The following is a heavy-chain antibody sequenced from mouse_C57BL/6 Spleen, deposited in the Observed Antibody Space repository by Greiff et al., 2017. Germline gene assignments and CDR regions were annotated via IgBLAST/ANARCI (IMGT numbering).Heavy chain of an antibody. Sequence: VQLQQPGAELVRPGTSVKLSCKASGYTFTSYWMHWVKQRPGQGLEWIGVIDPSDSYTNYNQKFKGKATLTVDTSSSTAYMQLSSLTSEDSAVYYCAREGHYYGSSYWFAYWGQGTLVTVSA. V-gene: IGHV1-59*01. CDR3: AREGHYYGSSYWFAY. J-gene: IGHJ3*01. D-gene: IGHD1-1*01. CDR2: IDPSDSYT. CDR1: GYTFTSYW.